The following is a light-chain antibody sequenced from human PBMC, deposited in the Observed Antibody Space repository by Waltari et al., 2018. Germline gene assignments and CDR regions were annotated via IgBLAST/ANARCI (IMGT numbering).Light chain of an antibody. J-gene: IGLJ1*01. CDR1: TLSSYY. CDR2: GKN. V-gene: IGLV3-19*01. CDR3: NSRDSSGNHYV. Sequence: SSELTQDPAVPVALGQTVRITCQGDTLSSYYASWYQQKPGQAPVLVIYGKNNRPSGIPDRFSGSSSGNTASLTITGAQAEDEADYYCNSRDSSGNHYVFGTGTKVTVL.